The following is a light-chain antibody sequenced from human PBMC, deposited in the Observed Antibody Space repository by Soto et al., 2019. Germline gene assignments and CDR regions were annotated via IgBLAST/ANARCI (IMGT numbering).Light chain of an antibody. J-gene: IGKJ1*01. CDR1: QNISNY. V-gene: IGKV3-15*01. CDR3: QQYNNWPWT. Sequence: IVLTQSPATLSLSPGKRATLSCRASQNISNYLIWYQQKPGQAPRLLIYGAFTRATGIPARISGSGSGTEFTLTISSLQSEDVAVYYCQQYNNWPWTFGQGTKVDI. CDR2: GAF.